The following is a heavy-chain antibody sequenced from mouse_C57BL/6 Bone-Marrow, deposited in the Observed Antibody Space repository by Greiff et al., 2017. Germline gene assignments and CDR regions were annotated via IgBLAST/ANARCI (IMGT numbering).Heavy chain of an antibody. J-gene: IGHJ3*01. CDR1: GYSFTGYY. V-gene: IGHV1-42*01. CDR3: ARRLWLRRAFAD. Sequence: VQLKESGPELVKPGASVKISCKASGYSFTGYYMNWVKQSPEKSLEWIGEINPSTGGTTYNQKFKAKATLTVDKSSSTAYMQLKSLTSEDSAVYYCARRLWLRRAFADWGQGTLVTVSA. D-gene: IGHD2-2*01. CDR2: INPSTGGT.